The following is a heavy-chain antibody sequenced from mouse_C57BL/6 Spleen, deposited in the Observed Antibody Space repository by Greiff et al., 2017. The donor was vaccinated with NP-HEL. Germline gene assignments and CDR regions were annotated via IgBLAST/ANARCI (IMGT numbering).Heavy chain of an antibody. V-gene: IGHV1-7*01. Sequence: QVQLKQSGAELAKPGASVKLSCKASGYTFTSYWMHWVKQRPGQGLEWIGYINPSSGYTKYNQKFKDKATLTADKSSSTAYMPLSSLTYEDSAVYYCARRDYGSSYVGAMDYWGQGTSVTVSS. J-gene: IGHJ4*01. CDR2: INPSSGYT. CDR3: ARRDYGSSYVGAMDY. D-gene: IGHD1-1*01. CDR1: GYTFTSYW.